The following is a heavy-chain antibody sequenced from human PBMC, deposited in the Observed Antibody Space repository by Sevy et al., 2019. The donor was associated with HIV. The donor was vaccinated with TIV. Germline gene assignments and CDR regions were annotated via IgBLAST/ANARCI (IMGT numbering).Heavy chain of an antibody. CDR3: ATHAGIAAAGRVFDY. CDR2: TRNKADGYTT. J-gene: IGHJ4*02. Sequence: GGSLRLSCVASGFTFSDHYMEWVRQAPGKGLEWVGRTRNKADGYTTEYAGSVKGRFTISRDESKNSLYVQMNSLKAEATAVYYCATHAGIAAAGRVFDYWGQGTLVTVSS. D-gene: IGHD6-13*01. CDR1: GFTFSDHY. V-gene: IGHV3-72*01.